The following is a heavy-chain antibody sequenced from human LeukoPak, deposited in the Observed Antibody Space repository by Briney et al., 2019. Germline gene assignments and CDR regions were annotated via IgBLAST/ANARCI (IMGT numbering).Heavy chain of an antibody. D-gene: IGHD2-2*01. CDR2: ISGSGGST. V-gene: IGHV3-23*01. Sequence: GGSLRLSCTASEFTVTYNYMTWVRQAPGKGLEWVSAISGSGGSTYYADSVKGRFTISRDNSKNTVYLQMNSLRAEDTAVYYCAGARLGYCSSTSCSLAYWGQGALVTVSS. CDR3: AGARLGYCSSTSCSLAY. CDR1: EFTVTYNY. J-gene: IGHJ4*02.